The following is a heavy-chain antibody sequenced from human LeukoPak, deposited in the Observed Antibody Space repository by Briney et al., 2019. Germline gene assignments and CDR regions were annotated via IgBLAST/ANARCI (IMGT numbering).Heavy chain of an antibody. CDR3: AIFDHYYYGPYV. CDR1: GVTFSRYS. J-gene: IGHJ6*02. D-gene: IGHD3-10*01. CDR2: ISSSSSYI. Sequence: GGSLRLSCAASGVTFSRYSMNWVRQAPGKGLEWVSSISSSSSYIYYADSVKGRFTISRDNAKNSLYLQMNSLRAEDTAVYYCAIFDHYYYGPYVWGQGTTVTVSS. V-gene: IGHV3-21*01.